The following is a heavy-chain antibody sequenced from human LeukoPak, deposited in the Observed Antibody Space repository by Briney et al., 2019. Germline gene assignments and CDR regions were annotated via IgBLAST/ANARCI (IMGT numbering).Heavy chain of an antibody. CDR3: ARDHELPYCGCDCSPDGMDV. CDR1: GYTFTIYG. D-gene: IGHD2-21*02. J-gene: IGHJ6*02. V-gene: IGHV1-18*01. Sequence: GASVKVSFTASGYTFTIYGISWVRQAPGQGLEWMGWISAYNGNTNYAQKLQGRVTMTTDTYTSTAYMDLRSLRSVDTAVYYCARDHELPYCGCDCSPDGMDVWGQGTTVTVSS. CDR2: ISAYNGNT.